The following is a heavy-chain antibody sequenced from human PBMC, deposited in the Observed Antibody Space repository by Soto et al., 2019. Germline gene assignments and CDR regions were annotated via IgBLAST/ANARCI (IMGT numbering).Heavy chain of an antibody. CDR3: ARGPLIVLNYFES. D-gene: IGHD2-15*01. CDR1: GGSFMNYP. Sequence: QVQLVQSGSEVKKPGSSVKVSCKDSGGSFMNYPINWVRQAPGQGLEWMGSIFPLTDIPDYAQNFQARLTISADKSTSTAYMELSSLTSDDTAMYFCARGPLIVLNYFESWGQGTLVTVSS. J-gene: IGHJ4*02. CDR2: IFPLTDIP. V-gene: IGHV1-69*02.